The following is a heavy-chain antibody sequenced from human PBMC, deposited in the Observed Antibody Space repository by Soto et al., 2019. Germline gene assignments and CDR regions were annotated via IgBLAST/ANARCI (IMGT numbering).Heavy chain of an antibody. CDR3: ARGPSTEPYSGPPNDAFDI. CDR2: ISGTSGST. D-gene: IGHD5-12*01. J-gene: IGHJ3*02. CDR1: GFAFSSHA. V-gene: IGHV3-23*01. Sequence: GGSLRLSCAASGFAFSSHAMSWVRQAPGKGLEWVSAISGTSGSTYYADSVKGRFTISRDNAKNTLYLQMNSLRAEDTAVYYCARGPSTEPYSGPPNDAFDIWGQGTMVTVSS.